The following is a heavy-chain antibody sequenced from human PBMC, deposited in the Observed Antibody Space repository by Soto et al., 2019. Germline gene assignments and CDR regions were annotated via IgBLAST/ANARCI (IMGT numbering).Heavy chain of an antibody. CDR3: ARARDGYNWDYYYYGMDV. V-gene: IGHV3-30-3*01. CDR2: ISYDGSNK. CDR1: GFTFSSYA. J-gene: IGHJ6*02. D-gene: IGHD5-12*01. Sequence: ESGGGVVQPGRSLRLSCAASGFTFSSYAMHWVRQAPGKGLEWVAVISYDGSNKYYADSVKGRFIISRDNSKNTLYLQMNSLRAEDTAVYYCARARDGYNWDYYYYGMDVWGQGTTVTVSS.